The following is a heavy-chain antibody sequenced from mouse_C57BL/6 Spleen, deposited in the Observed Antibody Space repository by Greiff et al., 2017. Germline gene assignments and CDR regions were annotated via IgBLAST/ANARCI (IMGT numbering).Heavy chain of an antibody. CDR3: ASRLYDYYAIWN. V-gene: IGHV1-85*01. CDR2: IYPGNGST. D-gene: IGHD2-3*01. CDR1: GYTFTRYE. J-gene: IGHJ4*01. Sequence: QVQLLQSGPVLVKPGASVKLSCKASGYTFTRYEINWVKQRPGQGLEWIGAIYPGNGSTSYNEKFKGKATLTAVTSASTAYMELHSPTSEESAVYFSASRLYDYYAIWNRGQGDSVTVSS.